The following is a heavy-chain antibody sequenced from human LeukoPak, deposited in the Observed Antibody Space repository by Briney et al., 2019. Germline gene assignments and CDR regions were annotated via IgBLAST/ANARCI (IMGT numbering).Heavy chain of an antibody. D-gene: IGHD6-6*01. CDR2: ISGSGGST. Sequence: PGGSLRLSCAASGFTFSSYGMSWVRQAPGKGLEWVSAISGSGGSTYYADSVKGRFTISRDNSKNTLYLQMNSLRAEDTAVYYCARDSSSWGYYFDYWGQGTLVTVSS. CDR1: GFTFSSYG. J-gene: IGHJ4*02. V-gene: IGHV3-23*01. CDR3: ARDSSSWGYYFDY.